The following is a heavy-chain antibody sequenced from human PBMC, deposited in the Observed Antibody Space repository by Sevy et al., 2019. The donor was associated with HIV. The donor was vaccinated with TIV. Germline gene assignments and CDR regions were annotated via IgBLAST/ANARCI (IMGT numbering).Heavy chain of an antibody. CDR2: IYYSGST. V-gene: IGHV4-59*01. Sequence: SETLSLTCTVSGGSISSYYWSWIRQPPGKGLEWIGYIYYSGSTNYNPSLKSRVTISVDTSKNQFSLKLSSVTAADTAVYYCARGGGSGSYYPPFYYYYYGMDVWGQGTTVTVSS. D-gene: IGHD3-10*01. CDR3: ARGGGSGSYYPPFYYYYYGMDV. J-gene: IGHJ6*02. CDR1: GGSISSYY.